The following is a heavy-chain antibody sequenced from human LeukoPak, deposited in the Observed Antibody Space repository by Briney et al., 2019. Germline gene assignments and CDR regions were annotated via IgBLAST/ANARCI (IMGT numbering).Heavy chain of an antibody. CDR1: GFTFDDYA. CDR3: AKDMGLMWDGLDY. CDR2: ISWNSGSI. J-gene: IGHJ4*02. D-gene: IGHD1-26*01. Sequence: GGSLRLSCAASGFTFDDYAMHWVRQAPGKGLEWVSGISWNSGSIGYADSVKGRFTISRDNAKNSLYLQMNSLRAEDMALYYCAKDMGLMWDGLDYWGQGTLVTVSS. V-gene: IGHV3-9*03.